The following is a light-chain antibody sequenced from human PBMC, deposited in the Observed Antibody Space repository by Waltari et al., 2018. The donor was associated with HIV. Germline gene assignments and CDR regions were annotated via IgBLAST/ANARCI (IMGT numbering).Light chain of an antibody. V-gene: IGLV2-14*01. CDR1: SSAVGGYND. J-gene: IGLJ3*02. CDR3: SSYTSSSTWV. Sequence: QPALTQPASVSGSPGQSITISCTGTSSAVGGYNDVSWYQQHPGKAPKLMIYEVSNRPSGVSNRFSGSKSGNTASLTISEDEADYYCSSYTSSSTWVFGGGTKLTVL. CDR2: EVS.